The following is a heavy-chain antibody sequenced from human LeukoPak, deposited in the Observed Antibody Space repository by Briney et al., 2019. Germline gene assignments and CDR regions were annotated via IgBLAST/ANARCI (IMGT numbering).Heavy chain of an antibody. CDR1: GFTFSSHG. CDR2: ISPSGDIL. J-gene: IGHJ1*01. D-gene: IGHD2-2*01. CDR3: AKDDARGRFQH. Sequence: PGGSLRLSCAASGFTFSSHGMDWVRQAPGKGLEWVSGISPSGDILYYADSVKGQFTISRDNSKNTVYLQMNSLRAEDTAVYYCAKDDARGRFQHWGQGTLVTVSS. V-gene: IGHV3-23*01.